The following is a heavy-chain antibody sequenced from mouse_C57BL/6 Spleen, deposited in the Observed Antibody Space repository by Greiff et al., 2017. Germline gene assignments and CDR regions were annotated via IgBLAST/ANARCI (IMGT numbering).Heavy chain of an antibody. V-gene: IGHV1-80*01. J-gene: IGHJ3*01. Sequence: QVQLQQSGAELVKPGASVKISCKASGYAFSGYWINWVKQRPGKGLEWIGQIYPGDGDTNYNGKFKGKATLTADKSSSTAYMQLSSLTTEESAVYFCARDGYGEGRDWFAYWGQGTIVTVSA. D-gene: IGHD2-13*01. CDR3: ARDGYGEGRDWFAY. CDR2: IYPGDGDT. CDR1: GYAFSGYW.